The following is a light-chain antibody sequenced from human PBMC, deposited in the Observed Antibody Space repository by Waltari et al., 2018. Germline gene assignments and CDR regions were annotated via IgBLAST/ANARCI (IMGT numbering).Light chain of an antibody. CDR3: QQYRDSYS. V-gene: IGKV3-15*01. CDR1: QVIGSN. J-gene: IGKJ2*01. CDR2: DAS. Sequence: IVMTQSPATLSVSPGEGAILSCRASQVIGSNVAWYQQKPGQAPRLLIYDASTRATDLPTRFSGSWSGTEFTLIISSLQSEDFAVYYCQQYRDSYSFGQGTKLEMK.